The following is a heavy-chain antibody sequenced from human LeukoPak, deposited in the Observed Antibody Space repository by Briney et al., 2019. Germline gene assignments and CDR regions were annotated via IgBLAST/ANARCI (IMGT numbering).Heavy chain of an antibody. D-gene: IGHD3-9*01. Sequence: PGGSLRLSCAASGFTFSSYAMSWVRQAPGKGLEWVSAISGSGGSTYYADSVKGRFTISRDNSKNTLYLQMNSLRAEDTAVYYCALGYFDWFPPYYFDYWGQGTLVTVSS. CDR2: ISGSGGST. CDR3: ALGYFDWFPPYYFDY. CDR1: GFTFSSYA. J-gene: IGHJ4*02. V-gene: IGHV3-23*01.